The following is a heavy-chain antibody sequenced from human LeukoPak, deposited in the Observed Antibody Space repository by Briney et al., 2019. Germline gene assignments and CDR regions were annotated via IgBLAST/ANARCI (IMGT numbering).Heavy chain of an antibody. CDR3: YKRATGTVATVVDV. V-gene: IGHV4-61*02. CDR1: GGSISSGSYY. D-gene: IGHD5-12*01. J-gene: IGHJ6*04. CDR2: IYTSGST. Sequence: SQTLSLTCTVSGGSISSGSYYWSWIRQPAGKGLEWIGRIYTSGSTNYNPSLKSRVTISVDTSKNQFSLKLSSVTAADTAVYYCYKRATGTVATVVDVWGKGTTVTVSS.